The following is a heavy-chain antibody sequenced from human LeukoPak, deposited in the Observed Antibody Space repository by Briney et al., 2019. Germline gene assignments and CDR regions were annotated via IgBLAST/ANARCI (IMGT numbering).Heavy chain of an antibody. CDR3: ARGIEAAALDY. CDR2: IYRGGSGT. J-gene: IGHJ4*02. V-gene: IGHV3-74*01. CDR1: GFTFRNYW. Sequence: GGSLRLSCTASGFTFRNYWVYGVRQARGEGPVWVTYIYRGGSGTSYADSVRGRLTISRHNAKNTLYLRMNSVRAEDKAVYYCARGIEAAALDYWGQGTLVTVSS. D-gene: IGHD6-13*01.